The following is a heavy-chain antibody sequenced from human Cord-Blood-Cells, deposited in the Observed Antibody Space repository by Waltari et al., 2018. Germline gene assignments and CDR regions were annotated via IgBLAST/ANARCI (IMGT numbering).Heavy chain of an antibody. CDR3: ARLNSAPGSGSYIGDFDY. Sequence: QVQLVQSGAEVKKPGSSVKVSCKASGGTFSSYAISWVRQAPGQGLEWMGGIIPIFGTANYAQKVQGRVTITADESTSTAYMELSSLRSEDTAVYYCARLNSAPGSGSYIGDFDYWGQGTLVTVSS. CDR2: IIPIFGTA. D-gene: IGHD3-10*01. V-gene: IGHV1-69*01. CDR1: GGTFSSYA. J-gene: IGHJ4*02.